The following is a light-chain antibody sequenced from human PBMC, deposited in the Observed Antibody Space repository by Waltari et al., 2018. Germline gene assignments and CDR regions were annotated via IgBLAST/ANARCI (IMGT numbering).Light chain of an antibody. Sequence: QAGLTQPPSVSKGPRQTATLTCTGDNNNLGKDGATWLQQHQGHPPKLLSYRNNNRPSGISERFSASRSGNTASLTITGLQPEDEADYYCSAWDGNLKIYIFGPGTRVTVL. CDR2: RNN. CDR1: NNNLGKDG. J-gene: IGLJ1*01. V-gene: IGLV10-54*04. CDR3: SAWDGNLKIYI.